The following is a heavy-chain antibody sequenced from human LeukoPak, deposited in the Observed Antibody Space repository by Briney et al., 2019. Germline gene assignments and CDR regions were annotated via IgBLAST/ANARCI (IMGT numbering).Heavy chain of an antibody. Sequence: PGGSLRLSCAASGFTFSDHFMTWIRQAPGKGLEWISCISNSGGTIYYADSVKGRFTLSRDNAKNSLDLQINSLRVEDTGVYYCARGVTVATITPLFCWGQGTLVTVSS. CDR2: ISNSGGTI. CDR3: ARGVTVATITPLFC. CDR1: GFTFSDHF. D-gene: IGHD5-24*01. V-gene: IGHV3-11*01. J-gene: IGHJ4*02.